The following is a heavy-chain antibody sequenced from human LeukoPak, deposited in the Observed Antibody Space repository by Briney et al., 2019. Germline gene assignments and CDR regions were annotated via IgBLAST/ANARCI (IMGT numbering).Heavy chain of an antibody. D-gene: IGHD5-18*01. CDR2: IRFDGTNK. V-gene: IGHV3-30*02. CDR3: ARAKRGYSYGYYHYFDY. Sequence: GGSLRLSCAASGFTFSNYGMHWVRQAPGKGLEWVAFIRFDGTNKFYADSVKGRFTISRDNSQNTVSLQVNNLRTEDTAVYYCARAKRGYSYGYYHYFDYWGQGTLVTVSS. J-gene: IGHJ4*02. CDR1: GFTFSNYG.